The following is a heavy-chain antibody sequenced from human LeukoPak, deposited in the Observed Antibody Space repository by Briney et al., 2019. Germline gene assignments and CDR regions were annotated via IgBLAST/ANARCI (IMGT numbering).Heavy chain of an antibody. CDR2: IYPGDSDT. CDR1: GYRFTSYW. D-gene: IGHD3-22*01. V-gene: IGHV5-51*01. Sequence: GESLQISCKGSGYRFTSYWIGWVRQLPGKGLEWMGIIYPGDSDTRYSPSFQGQVTISADKSISTAYLQWSSLKASDTAMYYCARAYYYDSSGYYYPTGWFDPWGQGTLVTVSS. J-gene: IGHJ5*02. CDR3: ARAYYYDSSGYYYPTGWFDP.